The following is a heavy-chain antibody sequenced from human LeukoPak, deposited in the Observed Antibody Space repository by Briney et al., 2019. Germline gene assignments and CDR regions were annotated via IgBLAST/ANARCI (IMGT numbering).Heavy chain of an antibody. CDR3: ESAYYYDSSGYYYGFEN. D-gene: IGHD3-22*01. CDR1: GYTFTSYY. CDR2: INPSGGST. V-gene: IGHV1-46*01. J-gene: IGHJ4*02. Sequence: ASVKVSCKTSGYTFTSYYMHWVRQAPGQGLAWMGIINPSGGSTSYAQKFQGRVTMTRDTSTSTVYMELSSLRSEDTAVYYCESAYYYDSSGYYYGFENWGQGTLVTVSS.